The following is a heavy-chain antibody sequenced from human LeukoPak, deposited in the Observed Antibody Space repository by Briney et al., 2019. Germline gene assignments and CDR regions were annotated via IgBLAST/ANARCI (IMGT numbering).Heavy chain of an antibody. CDR3: ARDRIVVVAATRKYWFDP. CDR1: GGSISSYY. V-gene: IGHV4-4*07. CDR2: IYTSGST. J-gene: IGHJ5*02. Sequence: SETLSLTCTVSGGSISSYYWSWIRQPAGKGLEWIGRIYTSGSTNYNHSLKRRINISVDTSKNQFSLKLSSVPAADTAVYYCARDRIVVVAATRKYWFDPWGQGTLVTVSS. D-gene: IGHD2-15*01.